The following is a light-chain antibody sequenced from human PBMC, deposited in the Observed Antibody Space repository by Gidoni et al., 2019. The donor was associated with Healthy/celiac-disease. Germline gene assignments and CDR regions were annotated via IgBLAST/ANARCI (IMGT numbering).Light chain of an antibody. V-gene: IGKV3-20*01. CDR2: GAS. Sequence: ELVLTQSPGTLSLSPGERATLSCRASQSVSSSYLAWYQQKPGQAPRLLIYGASSRATGIPDRFSGSGSGTDFTLTISRLEPEDFAVYYCQQYGSSPQGAFGPXTKVDIK. J-gene: IGKJ3*01. CDR1: QSVSSSY. CDR3: QQYGSSPQGA.